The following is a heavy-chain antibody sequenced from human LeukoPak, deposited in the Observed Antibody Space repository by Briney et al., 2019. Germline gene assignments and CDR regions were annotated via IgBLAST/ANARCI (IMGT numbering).Heavy chain of an antibody. CDR2: INPNSGGT. CDR1: GYTFTGYY. CDR3: ARGSAGIAVS. D-gene: IGHD6-13*01. Sequence: ASVKVSCKASGYTFTGYYMHWVRQAPGQGLEWMGWINPNSGGTNYAQKFQGRVTMTRNTSISTAYMELSSLRSEDTAVYYCARGSAGIAVSWGQGTLVTVSS. J-gene: IGHJ5*02. V-gene: IGHV1-2*02.